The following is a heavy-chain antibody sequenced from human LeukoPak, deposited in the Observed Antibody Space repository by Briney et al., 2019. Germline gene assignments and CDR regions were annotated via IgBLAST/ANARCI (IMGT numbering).Heavy chain of an antibody. CDR2: INPNSGGT. J-gene: IGHJ3*02. CDR3: ARDRATTVTKSFAFDI. V-gene: IGHV1-2*02. D-gene: IGHD4-17*01. Sequence: ASVKVSCKASGYTFTGYYMHWVRQAPGQGLEWMGWINPNSGGTNYAQKFQGRVTMTRDTSISTAYMELSRLRSEDTAVYYCARDRATTVTKSFAFDIWGQGTVVTVSS. CDR1: GYTFTGYY.